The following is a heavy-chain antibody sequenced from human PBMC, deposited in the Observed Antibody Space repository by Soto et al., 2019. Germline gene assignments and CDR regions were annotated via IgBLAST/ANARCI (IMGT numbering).Heavy chain of an antibody. CDR3: AKVYGVWFGEFADAFDI. V-gene: IGHV3-23*01. CDR1: GFTFSSYA. Sequence: GGSLRLSCAASGFTFSSYAMSWVRQAPGKGLEWVSAISGSGGSTYYADSVKGRFTISRDNSKNTLYLQMNSLRAEDTAVYYCAKVYGVWFGEFADAFDIWGQGTMVTVSS. D-gene: IGHD3-10*01. CDR2: ISGSGGST. J-gene: IGHJ3*02.